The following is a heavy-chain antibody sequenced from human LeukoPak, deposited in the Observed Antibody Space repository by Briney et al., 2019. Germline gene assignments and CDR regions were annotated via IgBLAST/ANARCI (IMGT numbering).Heavy chain of an antibody. CDR3: ARTPSTSETAAGSFDY. J-gene: IGHJ4*02. CDR1: GYSFTGYY. Sequence: ASVKVSCKASGYSFTGYYIHWVRQAPGQGPEWMGWITPNSGVTNYAQKFQGRVTMTRDTSISTAYMELSSLRSDDTAVYYCARTPSTSETAAGSFDYWGQGTLVTVSS. V-gene: IGHV1-2*02. D-gene: IGHD6-13*01. CDR2: ITPNSGVT.